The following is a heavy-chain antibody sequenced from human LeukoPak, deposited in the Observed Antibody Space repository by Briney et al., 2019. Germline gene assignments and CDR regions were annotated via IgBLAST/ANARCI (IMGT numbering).Heavy chain of an antibody. Sequence: GGSLILSCAASGFTVSSNYMSWVRQAPGKGLEWVSVIYSGGSTYYADSVKGRFTISRDNSKNTLYLQMNSLRVEDTAIYYCAKGGDFIYVFDYWGQGNLVTVSS. CDR1: GFTVSSNY. J-gene: IGHJ4*02. CDR2: IYSGGST. CDR3: AKGGDFIYVFDY. D-gene: IGHD3-3*01. V-gene: IGHV3-53*01.